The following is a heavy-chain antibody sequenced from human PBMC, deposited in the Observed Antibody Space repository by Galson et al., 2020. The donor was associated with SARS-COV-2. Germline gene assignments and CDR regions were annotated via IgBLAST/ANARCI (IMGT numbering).Heavy chain of an antibody. CDR1: GGTFSSYA. CDR3: ARGGWIRSYYDSSGYYDFDY. Sequence: SVKVSCQASGGTFSSYAISWVRQAPGQGLEWMGGIIPIFGTANYAQKFQGRVTITADESTSTAYMELSSLRSEDTAVYYCARGGWIRSYYDSSGYYDFDYWGQGTLVTVSS. V-gene: IGHV1-69*13. D-gene: IGHD3-22*01. CDR2: IIPIFGTA. J-gene: IGHJ4*02.